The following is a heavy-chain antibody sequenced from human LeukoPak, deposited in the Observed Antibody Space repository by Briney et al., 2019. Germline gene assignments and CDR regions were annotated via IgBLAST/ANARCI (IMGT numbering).Heavy chain of an antibody. V-gene: IGHV3-33*01. Sequence: GRSLRLSCAASGFTFSSYGMHWVRQAPGKGLEWVAVIWYDGSDKYYADSVKGRFTISRDNSKNTLYLQMNSLRVEDTAVYYCAGVLGDSGWYLGWFDPWGQGTLVTVSS. J-gene: IGHJ5*02. CDR2: IWYDGSDK. D-gene: IGHD6-19*01. CDR3: AGVLGDSGWYLGWFDP. CDR1: GFTFSSYG.